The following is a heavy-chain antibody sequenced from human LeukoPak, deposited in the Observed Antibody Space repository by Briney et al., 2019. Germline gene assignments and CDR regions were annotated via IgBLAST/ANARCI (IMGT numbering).Heavy chain of an antibody. J-gene: IGHJ4*02. V-gene: IGHV1-2*06. D-gene: IGHD3-22*01. CDR3: ARPNVDSSGYWSYFDY. CDR2: INPNSGGT. Sequence: GASVKVSCKASGYTFTGYYMHWVRQAPGQGLEWMGRINPNSGGTNYAHKFQGRVTMTRDTSISTAYMELSRLRSDDTAVYYCARPNVDSSGYWSYFDYWGQGTLVTVSS. CDR1: GYTFTGYY.